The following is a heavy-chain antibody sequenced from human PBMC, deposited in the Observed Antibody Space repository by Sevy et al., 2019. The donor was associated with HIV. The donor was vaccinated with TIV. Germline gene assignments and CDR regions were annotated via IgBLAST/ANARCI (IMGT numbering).Heavy chain of an antibody. D-gene: IGHD5-18*01. Sequence: GGSLRLSCAASGFTFSSYGMHWVHQAPGKGLEWVAVISYHESNKFYADSVKGRFTISRDNSKNMLYLQMDNLRAEDTAVYYCATKKIDRGYSYDTDYWGQGTLVTVSS. CDR2: ISYHESNK. CDR1: GFTFSSYG. V-gene: IGHV3-30*03. J-gene: IGHJ4*02. CDR3: ATKKIDRGYSYDTDY.